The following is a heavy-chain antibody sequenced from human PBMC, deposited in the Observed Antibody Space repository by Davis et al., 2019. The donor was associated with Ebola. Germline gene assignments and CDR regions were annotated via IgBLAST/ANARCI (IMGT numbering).Heavy chain of an antibody. J-gene: IGHJ6*03. D-gene: IGHD2-2*01. CDR2: IKSKTDGGTT. CDR3: TADVVPAATRGVFYYYYYMDV. V-gene: IGHV3-15*01. CDR1: GFTLNNAW. Sequence: GGSLRLSCVASGFTLNNAWMSWVRQAPGKGLEWVGRIKSKTDGGTTDYAAPVKGRFIISRDDSKNTLYLQMNSLKTEDTAVYYCTADVVPAATRGVFYYYYYMDVWGKGTTLTVSS.